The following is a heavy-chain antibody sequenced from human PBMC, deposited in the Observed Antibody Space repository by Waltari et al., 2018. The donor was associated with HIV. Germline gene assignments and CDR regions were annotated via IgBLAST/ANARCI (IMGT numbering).Heavy chain of an antibody. CDR3: ARVRGAKWPASYYGMDV. V-gene: IGHV1-18*01. D-gene: IGHD5-12*01. Sequence: QAQLIQSGPEAKKPGASVKVSCQAYGFDFRSYGVNWVRRTPGQGFEWLGWINAYSHNRNYTEGRITLTTNTSSNTATLELRSLRPDDTGTYYCARVRGAKWPASYYGMDVWGQGTAVSVSS. J-gene: IGHJ6*02. CDR2: INAYSHNR. CDR1: GFDFRSYG.